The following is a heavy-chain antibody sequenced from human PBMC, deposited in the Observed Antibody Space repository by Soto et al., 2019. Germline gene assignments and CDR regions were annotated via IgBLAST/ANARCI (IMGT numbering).Heavy chain of an antibody. CDR1: GGSISGSSYY. D-gene: IGHD4-17*01. Sequence: SETLSLTCTVSGGSISGSSYYWGWIRQPPGKGLECIGSVHYSGSTDYNPSLKSRVTISVDTSKNQFPLKLTSVTAADTAVYFCASFSGANYGDYGGGINYWGQGTLVTVSS. J-gene: IGHJ4*02. CDR2: VHYSGST. V-gene: IGHV4-39*01. CDR3: ASFSGANYGDYGGGINY.